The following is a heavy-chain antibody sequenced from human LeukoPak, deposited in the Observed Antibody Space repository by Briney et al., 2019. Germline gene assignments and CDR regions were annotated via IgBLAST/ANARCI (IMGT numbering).Heavy chain of an antibody. CDR2: ISYDGSNK. CDR1: GFTFSSYA. Sequence: PGGSLRLSCAASGFTFSSYAMHWVRQAPGKGLEWVAVISYDGSNKYYADSVKGRFTIPRDNSKNTLYLQMNSLRAEDTAVYYCAREGPLEWLLNYYYYGMDVWGQGTTVTVSS. V-gene: IGHV3-30-3*01. CDR3: AREGPLEWLLNYYYYGMDV. J-gene: IGHJ6*02. D-gene: IGHD3-3*01.